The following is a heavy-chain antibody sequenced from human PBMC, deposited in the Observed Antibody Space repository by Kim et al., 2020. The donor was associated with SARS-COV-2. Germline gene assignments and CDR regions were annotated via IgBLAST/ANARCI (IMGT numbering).Heavy chain of an antibody. Sequence: LKSRVPISVDTAKNQFSLKLSSVTAADTAVYYCARVGSSSGHYYYYGMDVWGQGTTVTVSS. V-gene: IGHV4-30-2*04. J-gene: IGHJ6*02. D-gene: IGHD6-6*01. CDR3: ARVGSSSGHYYYYGMDV.